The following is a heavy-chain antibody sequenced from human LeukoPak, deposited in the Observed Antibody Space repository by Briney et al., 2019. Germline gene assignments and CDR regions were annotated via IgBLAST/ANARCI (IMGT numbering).Heavy chain of an antibody. V-gene: IGHV3-30*18. CDR3: AKDPRRYSRTGGYFEY. J-gene: IGHJ4*02. D-gene: IGHD6-13*01. CDR1: GFTFSSYG. Sequence: PGGSLRLSCAASGFTFSSYGMNWVRQAPGKGLEWVAVISNDGSNKYYADSVKGRFTISRDNSKNTLYLQVNSLRAEDTAVYYCAKDPRRYSRTGGYFEYWGQGTLVTVSS. CDR2: ISNDGSNK.